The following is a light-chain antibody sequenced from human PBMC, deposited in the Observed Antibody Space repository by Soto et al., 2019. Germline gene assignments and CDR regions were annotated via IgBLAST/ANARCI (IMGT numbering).Light chain of an antibody. CDR2: GAS. Sequence: ETIMTQSPATLSVSPGERATLSCRASQSVSSSLAWYQQKPNQAPRLLIYGASTRATGIPDRFSGGWSGSDFTCTSRSPQSEDFAVHYCQQYNNWPISFGPGTKVDIK. V-gene: IGKV3-15*01. CDR1: QSVSSS. J-gene: IGKJ3*01. CDR3: QQYNNWPIS.